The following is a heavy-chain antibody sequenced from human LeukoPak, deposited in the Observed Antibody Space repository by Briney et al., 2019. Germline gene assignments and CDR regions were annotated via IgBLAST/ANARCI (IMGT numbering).Heavy chain of an antibody. CDR2: ISGSGGST. D-gene: IGHD3-10*01. CDR1: GFTFSSYA. V-gene: IGHV3-23*01. CDR3: AKGGGMWFGESTT. Sequence: GGSLRLSCAASGFTFSSYAMSWVRQAPGKGLEWVSAISGSGGSTYYADSAKGRFTISRDNSKNTLYLQMNSLRAEDTAVYYCAKGGGMWFGESTTWGQGTLVTVSS. J-gene: IGHJ5*02.